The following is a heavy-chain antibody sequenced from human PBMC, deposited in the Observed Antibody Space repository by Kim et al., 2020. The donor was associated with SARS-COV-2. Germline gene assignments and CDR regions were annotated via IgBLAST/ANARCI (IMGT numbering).Heavy chain of an antibody. Sequence: GESLKISCKASGYSFNDYWIGWVRQVPGKGLEWMGIIYPGGSDTRYSPSFQGQVTISADKSITTAYLQWSSLKASDTAMYYCARRLPRDSAIGYGIDVWGQGTTVTVSS. CDR2: IYPGGSDT. CDR1: GYSFNDYW. CDR3: ARRLPRDSAIGYGIDV. D-gene: IGHD2-21*02. V-gene: IGHV5-51*01. J-gene: IGHJ6*02.